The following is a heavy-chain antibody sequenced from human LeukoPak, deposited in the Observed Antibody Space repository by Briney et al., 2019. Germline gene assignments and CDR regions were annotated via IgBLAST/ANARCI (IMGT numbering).Heavy chain of an antibody. D-gene: IGHD3-22*01. Sequence: SETLSLTCAVYGGSFSGYYWSWIRQPPGKGLEWIGEINHSGSTNYNPSLKSRVTISVDTSKNQFSLKLSSVTAADTAVCYCAREDRYYYDSSGYYLMDAFDIWGQGTMVTVSS. J-gene: IGHJ3*02. CDR1: GGSFSGYY. CDR3: AREDRYYYDSSGYYLMDAFDI. CDR2: INHSGST. V-gene: IGHV4-34*01.